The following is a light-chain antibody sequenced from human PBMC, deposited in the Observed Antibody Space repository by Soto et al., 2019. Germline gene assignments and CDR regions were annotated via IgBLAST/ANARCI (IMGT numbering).Light chain of an antibody. CDR2: GAY. CDR3: QQYNERPPWT. V-gene: IGKV3-15*01. CDR1: QSVSSN. J-gene: IGKJ1*01. Sequence: EIVRTQSPATLSVSPGERATLSCRASQSVSSNVAWYQQKPGQAPRLLIYGAYTRAAGVPARFSGSGSGTAFTLTISSLEPEDFGVYYCQQYNERPPWTFGQGTKVDIK.